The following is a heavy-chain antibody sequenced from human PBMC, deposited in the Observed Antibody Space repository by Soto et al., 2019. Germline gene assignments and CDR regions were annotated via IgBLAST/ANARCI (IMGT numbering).Heavy chain of an antibody. V-gene: IGHV1-3*01. CDR2: INAGNGNT. D-gene: IGHD6-19*01. CDR3: ARGADSSGWYPARY. CDR1: GYTFTSYA. Sequence: GASVKVSCKASGYTFTSYAMHWVRQAPGQRLEWMGWINAGNGNTKYSQKFQGRVTITRDTSASTAYMELSSLRSEDTAVYYCARGADSSGWYPARYWGQGTLVTVSS. J-gene: IGHJ4*02.